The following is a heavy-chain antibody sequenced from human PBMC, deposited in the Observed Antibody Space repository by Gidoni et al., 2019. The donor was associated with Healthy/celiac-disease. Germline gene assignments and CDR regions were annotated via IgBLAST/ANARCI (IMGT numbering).Heavy chain of an antibody. CDR2: ISSSSSYT. Sequence: LEWVSYISSSSSYTNYADSVKGRFTISRDNAKNSLYLQMNSLRAEDTAVYYCARAQTVPAAMFGYYYYYGMDVWGQGTTVTVSS. V-gene: IGHV3-11*05. D-gene: IGHD2-2*01. J-gene: IGHJ6*02. CDR3: ARAQTVPAAMFGYYYYYGMDV.